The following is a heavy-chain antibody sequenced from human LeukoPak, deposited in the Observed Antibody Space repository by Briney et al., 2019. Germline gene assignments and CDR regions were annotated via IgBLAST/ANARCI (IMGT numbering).Heavy chain of an antibody. Sequence: PSETLSLTCTVSGGSISSYYWSWIRQPAGKGLEWIGRIYTSGSANYNASLKSRVSMSVDTSKNQFSLKLSSVTAADTAVFYCARENSGSYREFDYWGQGTLVTVSS. D-gene: IGHD1-26*01. CDR3: ARENSGSYREFDY. V-gene: IGHV4-4*07. J-gene: IGHJ4*02. CDR2: IYTSGSA. CDR1: GGSISSYY.